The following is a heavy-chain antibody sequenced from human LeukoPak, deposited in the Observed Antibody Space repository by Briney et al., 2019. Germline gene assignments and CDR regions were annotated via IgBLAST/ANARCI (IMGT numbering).Heavy chain of an antibody. CDR2: TSSSSSYI. Sequence: GGSLRLSCAASGFTFSSYSMSWVRQAPGKGLEWVSSTSSSSSYIYYADSVKGRFTISRDNAKNSLYLQMNSLRAEDTAVYYCARVPVVPAAIFYYGMDVWGKGTTVTVSS. CDR3: ARVPVVPAAIFYYGMDV. CDR1: GFTFSSYS. J-gene: IGHJ6*04. V-gene: IGHV3-21*01. D-gene: IGHD2-2*01.